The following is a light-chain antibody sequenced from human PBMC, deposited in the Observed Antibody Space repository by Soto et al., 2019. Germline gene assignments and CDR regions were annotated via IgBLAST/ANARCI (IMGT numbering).Light chain of an antibody. V-gene: IGKV3-20*01. J-gene: IGKJ1*01. CDR1: QSVSSTY. CDR2: GAS. CDR3: QQYGSPPVT. Sequence: EIALTQSPGTLSLSPGERATLSCRASQSVSSTYLAWYQQKPGQAPRLLIYGASSRATGIPDRFSGSGSGTDFTLTISRLEPEDFAVYYCQQYGSPPVTFGKGTKVDIK.